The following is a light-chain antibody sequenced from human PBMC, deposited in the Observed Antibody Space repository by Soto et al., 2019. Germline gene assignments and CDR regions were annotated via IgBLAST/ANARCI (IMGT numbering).Light chain of an antibody. Sequence: EIVLTQSPCTLSVSPGERATLSCRASQSVSSSYLAWYQQKPGQAPRLLIYGASSRATGIPDRFSGSGSGTDFTLTISRLEPEDFAVYYCKQYGSSPLTFGGGTKVEIK. J-gene: IGKJ4*01. CDR3: KQYGSSPLT. V-gene: IGKV3-20*01. CDR1: QSVSSSY. CDR2: GAS.